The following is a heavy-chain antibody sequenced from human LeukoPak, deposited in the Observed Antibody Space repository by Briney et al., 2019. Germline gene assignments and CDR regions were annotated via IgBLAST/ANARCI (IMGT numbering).Heavy chain of an antibody. D-gene: IGHD3-22*01. Sequence: SETPSLTCTVSGGSISSYYWSWIRQPPGKGLEWIGYIYYSGSTNYNPSLKSRVTISVDTSKNQFSLKLSSVTAADTAVYYCARLRYYDSSGHSYYYYGMDVWGQGTTVTVSS. CDR2: IYYSGST. CDR1: GGSISSYY. V-gene: IGHV4-59*08. J-gene: IGHJ6*02. CDR3: ARLRYYDSSGHSYYYYGMDV.